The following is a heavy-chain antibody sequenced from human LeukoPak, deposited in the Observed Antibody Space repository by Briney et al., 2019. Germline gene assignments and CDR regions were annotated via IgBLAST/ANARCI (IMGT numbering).Heavy chain of an antibody. CDR1: GFTFNNYA. CDR3: ARPLAGWQQLIGGLDY. Sequence: GGSLRLSCAASGFTFNNYAMNWVRQAPGKGLEWVAVVSYDESDKYYADSVKGRFTISRDNSKNTLYLQMNGLRAEDTAVYYCARPLAGWQQLIGGLDYWGQGTLVTVSS. V-gene: IGHV3-30*04. J-gene: IGHJ4*02. D-gene: IGHD2-15*01. CDR2: VSYDESDK.